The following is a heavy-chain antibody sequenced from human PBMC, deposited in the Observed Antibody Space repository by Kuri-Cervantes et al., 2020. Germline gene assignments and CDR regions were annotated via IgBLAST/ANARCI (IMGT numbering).Heavy chain of an antibody. CDR2: ISSSSSTI. V-gene: IGHV3-48*01. Sequence: GESLKISCAASGFTFSSYSMNWVRQAPGKGLEWVSYISSSSSTIYYADSVKGRFTISRDNSKNTLYLQMNSLRAEDTAVYYCARDGYYGSGSYFGVGSWGQGTLVTVSS. D-gene: IGHD3-10*01. CDR3: ARDGYYGSGSYFGVGS. CDR1: GFTFSSYS. J-gene: IGHJ4*02.